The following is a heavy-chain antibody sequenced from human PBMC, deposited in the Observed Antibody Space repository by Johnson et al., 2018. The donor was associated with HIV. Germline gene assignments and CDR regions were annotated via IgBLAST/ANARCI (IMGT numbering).Heavy chain of an antibody. D-gene: IGHD1-26*01. J-gene: IGHJ3*02. Sequence: QVQLVESGGGVVQPGRSLRLSCAASGFTFSSYAMHWVRQAPGKGLEWVSGINWNGGTTDYADSVRGRFIISRDNTKNSLYLQMNSLRAEDTAVYYCVKGDLLGAFDIWGQGTKVTVSS. CDR1: GFTFSSYA. V-gene: IGHV3-NL1*01. CDR2: INWNGGTT. CDR3: VKGDLLGAFDI.